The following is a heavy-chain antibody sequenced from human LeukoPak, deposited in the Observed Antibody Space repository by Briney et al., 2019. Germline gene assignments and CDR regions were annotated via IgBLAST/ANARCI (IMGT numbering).Heavy chain of an antibody. CDR1: GGSFSGYY. J-gene: IGHJ5*02. CDR2: INHSGST. D-gene: IGHD5-18*01. CDR3: ARVGGYSYGLNWFDP. V-gene: IGHV4-34*01. Sequence: PSETLSLTCAVYGGSFSGYYWSWIRQPPGKGLEWIGEINHSGSTNYNPSLKSRVTISVDTSKNQFSLKLSSVTAADTAVYYCARVGGYSYGLNWFDPWGQGTLVTVSS.